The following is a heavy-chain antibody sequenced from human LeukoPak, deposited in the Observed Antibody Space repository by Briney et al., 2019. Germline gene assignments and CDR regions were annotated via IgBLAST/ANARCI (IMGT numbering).Heavy chain of an antibody. J-gene: IGHJ6*02. CDR2: INHSGST. CDR3: ARLLAMYPETDV. CDR1: GGSFSGYY. Sequence: PSETLSLTCAVYGGSFSGYYWSWIRQPPGKGLEWIGEINHSGSTNYNPSLKSRVIISADASKNQFSLKLTSVTAADTAVYYCARLLAMYPETDVWGQGTTVTISS. V-gene: IGHV4-34*09. D-gene: IGHD1-26*01.